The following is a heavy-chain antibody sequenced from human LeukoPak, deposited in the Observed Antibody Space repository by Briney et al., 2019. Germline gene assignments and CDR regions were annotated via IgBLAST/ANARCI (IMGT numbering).Heavy chain of an antibody. V-gene: IGHV3-30*18. CDR1: GFTFSSYG. Sequence: PGGSLRLSCAASGFTFSSYGMHWVRQAPGKGLEWVAVISYDGINKYYADSVKGRFTISRDNSKSTLYLQMNNLRAEDTAVFYCAKPLYGDYAPRNYGMDVWGQGTTVTVSS. CDR2: ISYDGINK. CDR3: AKPLYGDYAPRNYGMDV. D-gene: IGHD4-17*01. J-gene: IGHJ6*02.